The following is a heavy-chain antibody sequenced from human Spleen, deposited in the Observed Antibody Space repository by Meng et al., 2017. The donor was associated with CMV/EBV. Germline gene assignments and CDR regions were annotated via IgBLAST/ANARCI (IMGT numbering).Heavy chain of an antibody. CDR2: IIPIFGTA. J-gene: IGHJ2*01. CDR1: GGTFSSYA. V-gene: IGHV1-69*05. D-gene: IGHD6-13*01. CDR3: ARDHSSSWYEEEPEWYSDP. Sequence: SVKVSCKASGGTFSSYAISWVRQAPGQGLEWMGGIIPIFGTANYAQKFQGRVTITTDESTSTAYMELSSLRSEDTAVYYRARDHSSSWYEEEPEWYSDPWGRGTLVTVSS.